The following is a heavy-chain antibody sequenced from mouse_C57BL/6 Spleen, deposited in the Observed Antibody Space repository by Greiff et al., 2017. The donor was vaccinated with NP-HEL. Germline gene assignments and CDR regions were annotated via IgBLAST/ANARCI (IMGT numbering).Heavy chain of an antibody. CDR3: ARDRSNYFAY. CDR1: GFTFSSYA. D-gene: IGHD2-5*01. Sequence: EVKLVESGGGLVKPGGSLKLSCAASGFTFSSYAMSWVRQTPEKRLEWVATISDGGSYTYYPDNVKGRFTISRDNAKNNLYLQMSHLKSEDTAMYYCARDRSNYFAYWGQGTLVTVSA. CDR2: ISDGGSYT. V-gene: IGHV5-4*01. J-gene: IGHJ3*01.